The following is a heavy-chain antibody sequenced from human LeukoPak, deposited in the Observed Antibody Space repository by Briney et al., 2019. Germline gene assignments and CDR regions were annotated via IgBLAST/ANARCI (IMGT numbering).Heavy chain of an antibody. CDR3: ARDNGRGVLDY. D-gene: IGHD3-10*02. CDR2: ISSSSSCI. J-gene: IGHJ4*02. V-gene: IGHV3-21*01. CDR1: GYTFTSYG. Sequence: SCKASGYTFTSYGISWVRQAPGKGLEWVSSISSSSSCIYYADSVKGRFTISRDNAKNSLYLQMTSLRAEDTAVYYCARDNGRGVLDYWGQGTLVTVSS.